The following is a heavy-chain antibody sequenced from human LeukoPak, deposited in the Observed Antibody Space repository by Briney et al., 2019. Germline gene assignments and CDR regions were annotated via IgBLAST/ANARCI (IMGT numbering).Heavy chain of an antibody. J-gene: IGHJ5*02. Sequence: SETLSLTCTVSGGSISSYYWSWIRQPPGKGLEWIGYIYYSGSTNYNPPLKSRVTISVDTSKNQFSLKLNSVTAADTAIYYCTRGSRYCSSGSCYGWFDPWGQGTLVTVSS. D-gene: IGHD2-15*01. CDR1: GGSISSYY. CDR3: TRGSRYCSSGSCYGWFDP. CDR2: IYYSGST. V-gene: IGHV4-59*01.